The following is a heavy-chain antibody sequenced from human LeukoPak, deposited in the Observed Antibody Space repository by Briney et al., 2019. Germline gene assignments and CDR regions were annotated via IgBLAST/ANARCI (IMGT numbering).Heavy chain of an antibody. CDR3: ARDFNNWNYGRENWFDP. CDR1: GGSISSGSYY. CDR2: IYTSGGT. V-gene: IGHV4-61*02. J-gene: IGHJ5*02. D-gene: IGHD1-7*01. Sequence: PSETLSLTCTVSGGSISSGSYYWSWIRQPAGKGLEWIGRIYTSGGTNYNPSLKSRVTISVDTSKNQFSLKLSSVTAADTAVYYCARDFNNWNYGRENWFDPWGQGTLVTVSS.